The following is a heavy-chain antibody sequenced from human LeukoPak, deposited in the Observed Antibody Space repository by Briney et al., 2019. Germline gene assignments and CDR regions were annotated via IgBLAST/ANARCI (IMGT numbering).Heavy chain of an antibody. CDR1: GFTFSSYS. CDR3: ARDDGDSAGYYGMDV. V-gene: IGHV3-48*04. J-gene: IGHJ6*02. D-gene: IGHD4-17*01. CDR2: ISSSSSTI. Sequence: GGSLRLSCAASGFTFSSYSMNWVRQAPGKGLEWVSYISSSSSTIYYADSVKGRFTISRDNAKNSLYLQMNSLRAEDTAVYYCARDDGDSAGYYGMDVWGQGTTVTVSS.